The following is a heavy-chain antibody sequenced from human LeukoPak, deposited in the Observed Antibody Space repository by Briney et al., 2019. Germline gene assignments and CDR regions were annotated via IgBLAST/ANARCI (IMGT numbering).Heavy chain of an antibody. D-gene: IGHD5-12*01. CDR1: GYTFTSYD. V-gene: IGHV1-18*04. CDR3: TRGQPNIAAPE. J-gene: IGHJ4*02. CDR2: VSAYNGNT. Sequence: GASVKVSCKASGYTFTSYDITWVRQAPGQGLEWMGWVSAYNGNTNYAQKFQGRVTMTTDTSTSTAYMELRSLRSDDTAVYYCTRGQPNIAAPEWGQGTLVTVSS.